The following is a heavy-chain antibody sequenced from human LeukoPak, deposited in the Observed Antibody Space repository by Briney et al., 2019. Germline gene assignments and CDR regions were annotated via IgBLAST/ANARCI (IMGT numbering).Heavy chain of an antibody. Sequence: TGGSLRLSCAASGFTFSSYWMIWVRQAPGKGLEWVANIKQDGSAKYYVDSVKGRFTISRDNAKNSLSLQMNSLRAEDTAVYYCARAFVSGNSDFGYWGQGTLVTVSS. CDR2: IKQDGSAK. D-gene: IGHD4-23*01. CDR1: GFTFSSYW. J-gene: IGHJ4*02. V-gene: IGHV3-7*01. CDR3: ARAFVSGNSDFGY.